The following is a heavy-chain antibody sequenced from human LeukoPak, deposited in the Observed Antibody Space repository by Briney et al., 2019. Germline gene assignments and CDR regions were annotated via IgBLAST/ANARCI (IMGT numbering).Heavy chain of an antibody. D-gene: IGHD6-13*01. J-gene: IGHJ4*02. CDR2: IIPIFGTA. CDR3: ARVPSSSWYAFDY. Sequence: SVKVSCKASGGTFSSYAISWVRQAPGKGLEWMGGIIPIFGTANYAQKFQGRVTITADESTCTAYMELSSLRSEDTAVYYCARVPSSSWYAFDYWGQGTLVTVSS. V-gene: IGHV1-69*13. CDR1: GGTFSSYA.